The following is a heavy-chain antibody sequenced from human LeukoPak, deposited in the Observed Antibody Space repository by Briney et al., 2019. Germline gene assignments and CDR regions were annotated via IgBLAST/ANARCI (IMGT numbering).Heavy chain of an antibody. CDR1: GGSFSGYY. CDR3: ARGGYCSSTSCYAGYNWFDP. D-gene: IGHD2-2*01. J-gene: IGHJ5*02. Sequence: SETLSLTCAVYGGSFSGYYWSWIRQPPGKGLEWIGEINHSGSTNYNPSLKSRVTISVDTSKNQFSLKLSSVTAADTAVYYCARGGYCSSTSCYAGYNWFDPWGQGTLVTVSS. CDR2: INHSGST. V-gene: IGHV4-34*01.